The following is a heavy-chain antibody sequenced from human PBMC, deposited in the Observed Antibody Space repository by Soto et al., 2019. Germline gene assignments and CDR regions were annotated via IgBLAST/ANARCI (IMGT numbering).Heavy chain of an antibody. CDR3: ARRVDYVWGSYRYSPYFDY. CDR2: IYYSGGT. J-gene: IGHJ4*02. D-gene: IGHD3-16*02. CDR1: GGSISSYY. Sequence: QVQLQESGPGLVKPSETLSLTCTVSGGSISSYYWSWIRQPPGKGLEWIGYIYYSGGTNYNPPLKSRVTISVDTSKNQFSLKLSSVTAADTAVYYCARRVDYVWGSYRYSPYFDYWGQGTLVTVSS. V-gene: IGHV4-59*08.